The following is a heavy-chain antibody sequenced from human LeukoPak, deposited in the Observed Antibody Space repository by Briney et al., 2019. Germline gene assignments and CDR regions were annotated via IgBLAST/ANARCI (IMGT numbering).Heavy chain of an antibody. V-gene: IGHV1-2*02. J-gene: IGHJ5*02. CDR1: GYTFTAYY. Sequence: ASVKVSCKASGYTFTAYYMHWVRQAPGQGLEWRGWINPNSGGTNYAQTFQGRVTMTRDTSISTSYMELSRLTSDDTAVYYCARGIGSGSYGRFDPWGQGTLVTVSS. CDR3: ARGIGSGSYGRFDP. CDR2: INPNSGGT. D-gene: IGHD3-10*01.